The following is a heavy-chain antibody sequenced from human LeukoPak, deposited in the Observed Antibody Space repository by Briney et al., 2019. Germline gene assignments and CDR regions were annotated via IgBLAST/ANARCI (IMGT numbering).Heavy chain of an antibody. D-gene: IGHD2-15*01. V-gene: IGHV3-66*01. CDR2: IYSGGST. CDR3: ASDSYSPEYFQH. Sequence: GGSLRLSCAASGFSVSNNYMSWVRQAPGKGLEWVSVIYSGGSTFYADSVKGRFTISRDNSKNTLYLQMNGLRAEDTAVYYCASDSYSPEYFQHWGQGTLVTVSS. CDR1: GFSVSNNY. J-gene: IGHJ1*01.